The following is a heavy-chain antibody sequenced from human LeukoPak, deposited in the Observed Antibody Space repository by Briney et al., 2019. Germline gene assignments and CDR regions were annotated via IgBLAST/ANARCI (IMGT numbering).Heavy chain of an antibody. V-gene: IGHV3-43*02. Sequence: PGGSLRLSCAASGFTVSYNYMSRVRQAPGKGLEWVSLISGDGSSTYYADSVKGRFTISRDNSKNSLYLQMNSLRTEDTALYYCAKDIGRYSPYYFDYWGQGTLVTVSS. CDR3: AKDIGRYSPYYFDY. J-gene: IGHJ4*02. CDR1: GFTVSYNY. D-gene: IGHD2-15*01. CDR2: ISGDGSST.